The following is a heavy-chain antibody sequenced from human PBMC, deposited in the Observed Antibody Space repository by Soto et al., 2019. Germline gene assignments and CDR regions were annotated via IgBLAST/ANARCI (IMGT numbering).Heavy chain of an antibody. J-gene: IGHJ4*02. CDR1: GGSTSSGTYY. CDR2: IYYSGGT. Sequence: QVQLQESGPGLVKPSQTLSLTCTVSGGSTSSGTYYWSWIRQHPGKGLEWIGYIYYSGGTYQNPSLKSRVTISLDTSNTQFSLKLRSVTAADTAIYYCAGDFRGYGRFDYWGQGTLVAVSS. V-gene: IGHV4-31*03. CDR3: AGDFRGYGRFDY. D-gene: IGHD5-12*01.